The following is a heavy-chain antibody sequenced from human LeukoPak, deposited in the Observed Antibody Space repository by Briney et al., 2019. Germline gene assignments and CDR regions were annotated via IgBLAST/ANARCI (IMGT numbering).Heavy chain of an antibody. CDR2: IYYSGST. CDR1: GGSISSGGYY. V-gene: IGHV4-31*03. D-gene: IGHD6-19*01. J-gene: IGHJ4*02. CDR3: ARVLRGRIAVAGTFDY. Sequence: SETLSLTCTVSGGSISSGGYYWSWIRQHPGKGLEWIGYIYYSGSTYYNPSLESRVTISVDTSKNQFSLKLSSVTAADTAVYYCARVLRGRIAVAGTFDYWGQGTLVTVSS.